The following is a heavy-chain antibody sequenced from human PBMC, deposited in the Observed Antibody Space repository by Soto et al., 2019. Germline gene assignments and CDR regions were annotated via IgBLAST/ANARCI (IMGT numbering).Heavy chain of an antibody. D-gene: IGHD3-10*01. CDR1: GFSLSTSGVG. V-gene: IGHV2-5*02. CDR3: AHSYWGLWFGELFDY. CDR2: IYWDDDK. Sequence: QITLKESGPPLVKPTQTLTLTCTFSGFSLSTSGVGVGWIRQPPGKALEWLALIYWDDDKRYSPSLKSRLTITKDTSKNQVVLTMTNMDPVDTATYYCAHSYWGLWFGELFDYWGQGTLVTVSS. J-gene: IGHJ4*02.